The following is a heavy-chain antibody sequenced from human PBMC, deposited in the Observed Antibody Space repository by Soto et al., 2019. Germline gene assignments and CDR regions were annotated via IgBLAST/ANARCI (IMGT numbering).Heavy chain of an antibody. Sequence: SETLSLTCTVSGGSISGSSYYWGWIRQPPGKGLELIGNIYYSVSTYYNPSLKSRVTISVDTSKNQFSLKLTSVTAADTAVYYCARDKITGLFDYWGQGTLVTVSS. J-gene: IGHJ4*02. CDR2: IYYSVST. D-gene: IGHD2-8*02. CDR1: GGSISGSSYY. CDR3: ARDKITGLFDY. V-gene: IGHV4-39*07.